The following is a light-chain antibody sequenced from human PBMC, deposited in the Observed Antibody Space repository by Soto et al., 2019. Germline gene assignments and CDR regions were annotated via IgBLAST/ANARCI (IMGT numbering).Light chain of an antibody. CDR2: QVT. CDR3: CSYTGYYV. CDR1: TRDIAGYNY. V-gene: IGLV2-14*01. J-gene: IGLJ1*01. Sequence: QSVLTQPASVSGSLGQSITISCTGTTRDIAGYNYISWYQQLPGKAPKLMIYQVTIRPSGISNRFSGSKSGNTASLTISGLQADDEADYYCCSYTGYYVFESGTKATVL.